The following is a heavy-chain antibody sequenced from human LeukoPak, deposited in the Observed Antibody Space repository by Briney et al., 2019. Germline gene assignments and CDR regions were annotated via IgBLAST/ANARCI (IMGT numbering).Heavy chain of an antibody. V-gene: IGHV1-46*01. CDR1: GYTFIRYY. J-gene: IGHJ4*02. Sequence: GASVKVSCKASGYTFIRYYIHWVRQAPGQGLEWMGIVNPSGDSTNYAQKFQGRVTMTRDTSTSTVYMELSSLRSEDTAAYYCARWTTTYLDYWGQGTLVTVSS. CDR2: VNPSGDST. CDR3: ARWTTTYLDY. D-gene: IGHD3/OR15-3a*01.